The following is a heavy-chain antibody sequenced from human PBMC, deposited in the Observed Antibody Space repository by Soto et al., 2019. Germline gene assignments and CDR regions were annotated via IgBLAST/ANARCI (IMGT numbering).Heavy chain of an antibody. Sequence: QVQLVRSGAEVKKPGASVKVSCKASGYTFTSYGISWVRQAPGQGLEWMGWISAYNGNTNYAQKLQGRVTMTTDTSTSTAYMELRSLRSDDTAVYYCASTPYCSSTSCYVEYFQHWGQGTLVTVSS. CDR3: ASTPYCSSTSCYVEYFQH. J-gene: IGHJ1*01. V-gene: IGHV1-18*01. D-gene: IGHD2-2*01. CDR2: ISAYNGNT. CDR1: GYTFTSYG.